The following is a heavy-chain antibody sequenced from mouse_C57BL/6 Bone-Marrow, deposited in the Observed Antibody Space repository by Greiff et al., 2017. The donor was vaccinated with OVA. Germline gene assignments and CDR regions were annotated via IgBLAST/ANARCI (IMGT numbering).Heavy chain of an antibody. D-gene: IGHD2-4*01. Sequence: EVKLQESGPGLVKPSQSLSLTCSVTGYSITSGYYWNWIRQFPGNKLEWMGYISYDGSNNYNPSLKNRISITRDTSKNQFFLKLNSVTTEDTATYYCAREGIYYDYDAYFDYWGQGTTLTVSS. J-gene: IGHJ2*01. CDR2: ISYDGSN. V-gene: IGHV3-6*01. CDR1: GYSITSGYY. CDR3: AREGIYYDYDAYFDY.